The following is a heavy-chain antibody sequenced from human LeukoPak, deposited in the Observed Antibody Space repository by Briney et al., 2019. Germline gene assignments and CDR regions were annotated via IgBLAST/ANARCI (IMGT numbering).Heavy chain of an antibody. CDR3: TRAFPFDDYGDPDAFDI. Sequence: SETLSLTCAVSGXSISSGGYYWSWIRQPPGKDLEWIWNIYHSGSTYYNPSLKSRVAISVDRSKNQFSLKLSSVTAADTAVYYCTRAFPFDDYGDPDAFDIWGQGTMVTVSS. D-gene: IGHD4-17*01. CDR1: GXSISSGGYY. CDR2: IYHSGST. J-gene: IGHJ3*02. V-gene: IGHV4-30-2*01.